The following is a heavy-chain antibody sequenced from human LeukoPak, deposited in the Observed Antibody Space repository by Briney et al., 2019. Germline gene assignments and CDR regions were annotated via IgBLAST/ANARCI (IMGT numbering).Heavy chain of an antibody. Sequence: GGSLRLSCAASGFTFISYNMNWVRQAPGKGLEWVSSISTSSNYIYYADSVKGRFTISRDNAKNSLYLQMNSLRAEDTAVYYCARGADGVSSNSRGWFDPWGQGTLVTVSS. J-gene: IGHJ5*02. CDR1: GFTFISYN. CDR3: ARGADGVSSNSRGWFDP. D-gene: IGHD2-15*01. CDR2: ISTSSNYI. V-gene: IGHV3-21*01.